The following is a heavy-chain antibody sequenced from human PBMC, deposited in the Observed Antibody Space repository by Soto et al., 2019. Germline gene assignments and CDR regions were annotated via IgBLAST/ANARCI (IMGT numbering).Heavy chain of an antibody. CDR1: GFTFSSYS. Sequence: GGSLRLSCAASGFTFSSYSMSWVRQAPGKGLEWVSAISGSGGSTYYADSVKGRFTISRDNSKNTLYLQMNSLRAEDTAVYYCAKGGYCSGGSCLNYYYYYMDVWGKGTTVTVSS. V-gene: IGHV3-23*01. CDR2: ISGSGGST. D-gene: IGHD2-15*01. CDR3: AKGGYCSGGSCLNYYYYYMDV. J-gene: IGHJ6*03.